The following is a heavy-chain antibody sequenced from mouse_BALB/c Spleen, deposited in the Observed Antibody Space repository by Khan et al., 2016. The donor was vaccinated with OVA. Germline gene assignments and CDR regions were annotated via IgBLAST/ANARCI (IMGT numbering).Heavy chain of an antibody. J-gene: IGHJ3*01. D-gene: IGHD3-1*01. Sequence: EVQLQESGPGLVTPSQSLSLTCSVTGYSITNGYFWNWIRQFPGNNLEWMGYIRYDGNTNYNPSFKNRISITGDTSKKQWFLKLNAVTHEDTATCYCARGSSSGPAWFTSCRPGTLVTVSA. CDR3: ARGSSSGPAWFTS. V-gene: IGHV3-6*02. CDR2: IRYDGNT. CDR1: GYSITNGYF.